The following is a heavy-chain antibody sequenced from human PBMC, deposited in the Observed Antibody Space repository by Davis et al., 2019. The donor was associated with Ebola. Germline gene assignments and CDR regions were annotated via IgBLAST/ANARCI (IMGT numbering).Heavy chain of an antibody. Sequence: MPGGSLRLSCAVYGGSFSGYYWSWIRQPPGKGLEWIGEINHSGSTNYNPSLKSRVTISVDTSKNQFSLKLSSVTAADTAVYYCARSCSVSCSSFDSWGQGTPVTVSS. CDR2: INHSGST. J-gene: IGHJ4*02. CDR1: GGSFSGYY. D-gene: IGHD2-15*01. CDR3: ARSCSVSCSSFDS. V-gene: IGHV4-34*01.